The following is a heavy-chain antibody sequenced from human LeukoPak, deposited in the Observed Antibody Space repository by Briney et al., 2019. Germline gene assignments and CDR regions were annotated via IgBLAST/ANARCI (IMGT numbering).Heavy chain of an antibody. V-gene: IGHV3-43*02. CDR1: GLPIADFA. Sequence: EGSLRLSCVASGLPIADFAMHWVRQAPGKGLEWVSLISGDGVSTFYVDSVKGRFSISRDNSKNSLYLEMNSLRTEDAAMYYCAKESGKFDYWGQGTLVAVSS. CDR2: ISGDGVST. J-gene: IGHJ4*02. CDR3: AKESGKFDY.